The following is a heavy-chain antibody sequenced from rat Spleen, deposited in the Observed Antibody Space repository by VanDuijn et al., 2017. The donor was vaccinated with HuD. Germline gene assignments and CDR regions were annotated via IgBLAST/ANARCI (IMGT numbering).Heavy chain of an antibody. V-gene: IGHV3-3*01. J-gene: IGHJ3*01. D-gene: IGHD1-10*01. CDR1: GFSLTSHHV. Sequence: VPLKESGPGLVQPSQTLSLTCTVSGFSLTSHHVSWVRRPPGNKLEWMGYLNSAGSTYYNPSLRSRISITRDTSKNQFFLQVNSVTTEDTATYYCARSPYNNFWFTYWGQGTLVTVSS. CDR3: ARSPYNNFWFTY. CDR2: LNSAGST.